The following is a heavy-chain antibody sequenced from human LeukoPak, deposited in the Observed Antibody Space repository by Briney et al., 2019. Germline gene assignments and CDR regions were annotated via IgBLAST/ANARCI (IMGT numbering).Heavy chain of an antibody. CDR3: ARDRSTVTTRSPGY. CDR2: INTDGSST. CDR1: GFTFSDYW. J-gene: IGHJ4*02. Sequence: GGSLRLSCAASGFTFSDYWTHWVRQAPGKGLVWVSRINTDGSSTNYADSVKGRFTISRDNAKNTLYLQMNSLRAEDTAVYYCARDRSTVTTRSPGYWGQGTLVTVSS. V-gene: IGHV3-74*01. D-gene: IGHD4-17*01.